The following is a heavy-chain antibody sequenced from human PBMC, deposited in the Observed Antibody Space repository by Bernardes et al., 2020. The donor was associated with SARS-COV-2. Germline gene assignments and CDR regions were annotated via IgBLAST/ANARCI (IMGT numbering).Heavy chain of an antibody. V-gene: IGHV4-61*01. Sequence: SETLSLTCTVSGGSVSSGSYYWSWIRQPPGKGLEWIGYIYYSGSTNYNPSLKSRVTISVDTSKNQFSLKLSSVTAADTAVYYCARSDIVVVPAATLFDYWGQGTLVTVSS. CDR2: IYYSGST. J-gene: IGHJ4*02. CDR3: ARSDIVVVPAATLFDY. CDR1: GGSVSSGSYY. D-gene: IGHD2-2*01.